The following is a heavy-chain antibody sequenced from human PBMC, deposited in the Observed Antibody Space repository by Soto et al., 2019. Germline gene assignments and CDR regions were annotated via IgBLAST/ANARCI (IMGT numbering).Heavy chain of an antibody. CDR2: IWDDGSNK. CDR1: GFTFSSYG. V-gene: IGHV3-33*01. Sequence: QVQLVESGGGVVQPGRSLRLSCAASGFTFSSYGMHWVRQAPVTGLECVAVIWDDGSNKYYTDSVKGRFTISRDNSKHPLYLQMKSLRDEDTAVSYCARDPGDYWGQGTLVTVSS. J-gene: IGHJ4*02. CDR3: ARDPGDY.